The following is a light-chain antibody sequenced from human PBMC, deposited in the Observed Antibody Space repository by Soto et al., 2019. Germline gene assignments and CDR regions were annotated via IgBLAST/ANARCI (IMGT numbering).Light chain of an antibody. CDR2: LNSDGSH. CDR1: SGYSSYA. J-gene: IGLJ1*01. CDR3: QTWGTGIHYV. Sequence: QPVLTQSPSASASLGASVKLTCTLSSGYSSYAIAWHQQQPEKGPRYLMKLNSDGSHSKGDGIPDRFSGSSSGAERYLTISSLQSEGEADYYCQTWGTGIHYVFGTGTKLTVL. V-gene: IGLV4-69*01.